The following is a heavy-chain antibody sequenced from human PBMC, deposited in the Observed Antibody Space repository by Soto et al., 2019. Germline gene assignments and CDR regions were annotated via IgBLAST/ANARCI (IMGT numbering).Heavy chain of an antibody. J-gene: IGHJ4*02. D-gene: IGHD3-16*02. V-gene: IGHV3-15*01. CDR2: IKSDTDGGTT. Sequence: EVQLVESGGGLVKPGGSLRLSCAASGFPFKNAWMRWVRQAPGEGLEWVARIKSDTDGGTTDYAAPVKGRCTITRDDSKNTISLQMNNLRAEDTAVYYCNNYDYIWENLRYRCAYWGQGTLVTVSS. CDR3: NNYDYIWENLRYRCAY. CDR1: GFPFKNAW.